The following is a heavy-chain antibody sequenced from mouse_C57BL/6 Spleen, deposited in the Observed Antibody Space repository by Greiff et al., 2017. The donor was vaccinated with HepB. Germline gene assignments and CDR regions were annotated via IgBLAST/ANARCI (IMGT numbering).Heavy chain of an antibody. CDR2: IDPANGNT. J-gene: IGHJ1*03. D-gene: IGHD1-1*01. CDR1: GFNIKNTY. V-gene: IGHV14-3*01. Sequence: VQLKQSVAELVRPGASVKLSCTASGFNIKNTYMHWVKQRPEQGLEWIGRIDPANGNTKYAPKFQGKATITADTSSNTAYLQLSSLTSEDTAIYYCARWFTTVVATKAYFDVWGTGTTVTVSS. CDR3: ARWFTTVVATKAYFDV.